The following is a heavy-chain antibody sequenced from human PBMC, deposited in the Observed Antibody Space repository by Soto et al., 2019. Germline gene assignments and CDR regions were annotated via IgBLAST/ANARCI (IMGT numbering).Heavy chain of an antibody. CDR1: GASISYGGYS. J-gene: IGHJ4*02. Sequence: SETLSLTCTVSGASISYGGYSWSWIRQSPGKGLEWIGYINHLETTFYNPSFESRLTLSIDRTKNQFSLKLNSMTAADRAVYYCARGGGYDSFDYWGKGILVTVSS. CDR2: INHLETT. D-gene: IGHD5-12*01. CDR3: ARGGGYDSFDY. V-gene: IGHV4-30-2*06.